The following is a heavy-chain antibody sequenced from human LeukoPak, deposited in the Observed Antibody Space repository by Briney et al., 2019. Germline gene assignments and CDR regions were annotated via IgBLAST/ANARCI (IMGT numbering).Heavy chain of an antibody. CDR1: GHSLTGYF. J-gene: IGHJ6*04. CDR2: INPNSGGI. Sequence: GASVKVSCKASGHSLTGYFMHWARQAPGQGLEWMGWINPNSGGINFAQTFEGRVTMTRDTSNSTAYMELSRLRSDDTAVYYCALRLRYLQSSMDVWGRGTTVIVSA. D-gene: IGHD3-9*01. V-gene: IGHV1-2*02. CDR3: ALRLRYLQSSMDV.